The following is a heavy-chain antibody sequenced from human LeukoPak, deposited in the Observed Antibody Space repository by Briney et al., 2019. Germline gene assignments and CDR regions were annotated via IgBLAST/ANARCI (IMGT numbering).Heavy chain of an antibody. CDR3: ARSTALDCSSTSCYTADY. CDR1: GRSFSGYY. Sequence: PSETLSLTCAVYGRSFSGYYWSWIRQPPGKGLEWIGEINHSGSTNYNTSLKSRVTISVDTSKNQFSLKLSSVTAADTAVCYCARSTALDCSSTSCYTADYWGQGTLVTVSS. D-gene: IGHD2-2*02. V-gene: IGHV4-34*01. CDR2: INHSGST. J-gene: IGHJ4*02.